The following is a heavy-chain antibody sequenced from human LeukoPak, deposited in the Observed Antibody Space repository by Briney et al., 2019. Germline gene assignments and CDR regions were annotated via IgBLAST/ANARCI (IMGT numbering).Heavy chain of an antibody. CDR1: GGSINSHH. CDR3: VRRDNTGWNYFDY. D-gene: IGHD6-19*01. V-gene: IGHV4-59*08. J-gene: IGHJ4*02. CDR2: IYYSGST. Sequence: SETLSLTCTVSGGSINSHHWSWIRQPPGKGLEWIGDIYYSGSTKYNPSLKSRVTISVYTSKNHLSLKLTSVLAADTAIYYCVRRDNTGWNYFDYWGQGILVTVSS.